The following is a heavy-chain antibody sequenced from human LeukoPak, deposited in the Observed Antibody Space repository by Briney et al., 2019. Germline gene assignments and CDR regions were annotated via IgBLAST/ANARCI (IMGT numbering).Heavy chain of an antibody. Sequence: SETLSLTCTVSGGSISSYYWSWIRQPPGKGLEWIGYIYTSGTTNYNPSLKSRVTISVDTSKNQFSLKLSSVTAADTAVYYCARHDSSGYYPYYYYYMDVWGKGTTVTVSS. D-gene: IGHD3-22*01. J-gene: IGHJ6*03. CDR1: GGSISSYY. CDR2: IYTSGTT. V-gene: IGHV4-4*09. CDR3: ARHDSSGYYPYYYYYMDV.